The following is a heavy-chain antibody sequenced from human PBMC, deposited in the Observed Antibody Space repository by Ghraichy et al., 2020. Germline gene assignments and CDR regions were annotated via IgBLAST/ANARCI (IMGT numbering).Heavy chain of an antibody. CDR3: AREGQYQLLSSHGAYYYYAMDV. D-gene: IGHD2-2*01. J-gene: IGHJ6*02. Sequence: GGSLRLSCAASKFNFSSYTMNWIRQAPGKGLEWVSSISTSSSYIYYADSVKGRFTTSRDNAKNSLYLPMNSLRAEDTALYYCAREGQYQLLSSHGAYYYYAMDVWGLGTRVTVSS. CDR1: KFNFSSYT. V-gene: IGHV3-21*01. CDR2: ISTSSSYI.